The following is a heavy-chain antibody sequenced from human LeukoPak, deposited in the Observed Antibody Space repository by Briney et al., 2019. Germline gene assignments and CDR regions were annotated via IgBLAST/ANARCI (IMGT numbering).Heavy chain of an antibody. CDR2: ISSSGSTI. CDR3: ARNRYGSSLDAFDI. D-gene: IGHD6-13*01. CDR1: GFTFSDYY. V-gene: IGHV3-11*04. J-gene: IGHJ3*02. Sequence: GGSLRLSCAASGFTFSDYYMSWIRQAPGKGLEWVSYISSSGSTIYYADSVKGRFTISRDNAKNSLHLQMNSLRAEDTAVYYCARNRYGSSLDAFDIWGQGTVVTVSS.